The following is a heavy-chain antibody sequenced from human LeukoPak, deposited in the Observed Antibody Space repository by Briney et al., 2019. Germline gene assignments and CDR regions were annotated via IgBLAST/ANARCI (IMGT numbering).Heavy chain of an antibody. D-gene: IGHD6-19*01. CDR3: ARGYSSGWDFDY. CDR1: GGTFSSYA. Sequence: GASVKVSCKASGGTFSSYAISWVRQAPGQGLEWMGGIIPIFGTANYAQKFQGRVTITADESTSTAYMELSSLRSEDTAVYYCARGYSSGWDFDYWGQGTLDTVSS. J-gene: IGHJ4*02. CDR2: IIPIFGTA. V-gene: IGHV1-69*13.